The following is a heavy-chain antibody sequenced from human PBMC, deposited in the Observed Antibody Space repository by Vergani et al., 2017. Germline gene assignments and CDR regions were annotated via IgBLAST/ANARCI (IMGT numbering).Heavy chain of an antibody. Sequence: QVQLVASGGGLVRPGGSLRLSCAASVFIFSDYYMTWIRQTPGKGLEWLAHISDGGETKMYAESLKGRFTVSRDNTKNLLILQMKTLKVDDTATYYCGRKQSRASRMDKPIDIWGQGTLVTVSS. CDR2: ISDGGETK. D-gene: IGHD1/OR15-1a*01. CDR1: VFIFSDYY. J-gene: IGHJ5*02. CDR3: GRKQSRASRMDKPIDI. V-gene: IGHV3-11*01.